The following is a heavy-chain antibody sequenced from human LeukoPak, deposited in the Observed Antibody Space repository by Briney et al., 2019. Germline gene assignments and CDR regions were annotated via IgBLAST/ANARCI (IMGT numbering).Heavy chain of an antibody. CDR2: IKQDGSEK. Sequence: GSLRLSCAASGFTFSSYWMSWVRQAPGKGLEWVANIKQDGSEKYYVDSVKGRFTISRDNANNSLYLQMNSLRAEDTAVYYCARSVYYYYYYYMDVWGKGTTVTVSS. CDR1: GFTFSSYW. CDR3: ARSVYYYYYYYMDV. V-gene: IGHV3-7*01. J-gene: IGHJ6*03.